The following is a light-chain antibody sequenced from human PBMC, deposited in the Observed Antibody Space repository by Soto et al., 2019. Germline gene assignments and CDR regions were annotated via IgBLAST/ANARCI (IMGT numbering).Light chain of an antibody. CDR1: QGISNY. CDR2: AAS. CDR3: QKYNSALIT. Sequence: DIQMTQSPSSLAASVGDRVTITCRASQGISNYLAWYQQKPGKVPKLLIYAASTLQSGVPSRFSGSGSGTDFTLTISSLQPEDVATYYCQKYNSALITFGQGTRLEIK. J-gene: IGKJ5*01. V-gene: IGKV1-27*01.